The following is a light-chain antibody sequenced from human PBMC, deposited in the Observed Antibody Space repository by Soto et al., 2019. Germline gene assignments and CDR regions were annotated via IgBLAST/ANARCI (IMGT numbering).Light chain of an antibody. CDR2: DAS. V-gene: IGKV3-11*01. Sequence: EIVLTQSPATLSLSPGERATLSCRASQSVSSYLAWYQQKPGQAPRLLIYDASNRATGIPARFSGSGSGTDFTLTISSLEPEDFVVYYCQQRSNWPLTFGGGTNVELK. CDR3: QQRSNWPLT. J-gene: IGKJ4*01. CDR1: QSVSSY.